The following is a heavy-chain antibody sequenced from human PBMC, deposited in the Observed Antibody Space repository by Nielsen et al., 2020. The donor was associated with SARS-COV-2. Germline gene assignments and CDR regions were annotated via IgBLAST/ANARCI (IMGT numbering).Heavy chain of an antibody. Sequence: ASVKVSCKASGYTFTGYYMHWVRQAPGQGLEWMGWINPNSAGTNYAQKFQGRVTMTRDTSISTAYMELSRLTSDDTAVYYCARGRWLPLPGDYWGQGTLVTVSS. J-gene: IGHJ4*02. D-gene: IGHD5-24*01. CDR1: GYTFTGYY. CDR2: INPNSAGT. CDR3: ARGRWLPLPGDY. V-gene: IGHV1-2*02.